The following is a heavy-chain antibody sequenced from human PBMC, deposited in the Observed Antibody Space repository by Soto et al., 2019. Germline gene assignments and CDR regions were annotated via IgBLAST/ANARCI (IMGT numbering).Heavy chain of an antibody. Sequence: PGESLKIACKGSGYSFTSYWIGWVRQMPGKGLEWMGIIYPGDSDTRYSPSFQGQVTISADKSISTAYLQWSSLKASDTATYYCARQGMTTVTAVDYWGQGTLVTVSS. CDR1: GYSFTSYW. CDR3: ARQGMTTVTAVDY. J-gene: IGHJ4*02. V-gene: IGHV5-51*01. D-gene: IGHD4-4*01. CDR2: IYPGDSDT.